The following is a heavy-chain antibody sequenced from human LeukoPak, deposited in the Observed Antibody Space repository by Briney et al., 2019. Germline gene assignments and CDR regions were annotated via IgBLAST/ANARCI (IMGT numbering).Heavy chain of an antibody. CDR2: INHSGST. Sequence: TSETLPLTCAVYGGSFSGYYWSWIRQPPGKGLEWIGEINHSGSTNYNPSLKSRVTISVDTSKNQFSLKLSSVTAADTAVYYCARGLGVYDYWGQGTLVTVSS. CDR1: GGSFSGYY. J-gene: IGHJ4*02. D-gene: IGHD1-14*01. CDR3: ARGLGVYDY. V-gene: IGHV4-34*01.